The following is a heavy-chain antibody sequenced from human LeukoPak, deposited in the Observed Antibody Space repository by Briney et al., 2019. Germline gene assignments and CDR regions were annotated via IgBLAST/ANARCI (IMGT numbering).Heavy chain of an antibody. CDR2: ISGSGGST. Sequence: GGSLRLSCAASGFTFSSYAMSWVRQAPGKGLEWVSAISGSGGSTYYAASVKGRFTISRDNSKNTLYLQMNSLRAEDTAVYYCAKGRPISDLYPPSDYWGQGTLVTVSS. CDR1: GFTFSSYA. CDR3: AKGRPISDLYPPSDY. V-gene: IGHV3-23*01. J-gene: IGHJ4*02. D-gene: IGHD2-21*02.